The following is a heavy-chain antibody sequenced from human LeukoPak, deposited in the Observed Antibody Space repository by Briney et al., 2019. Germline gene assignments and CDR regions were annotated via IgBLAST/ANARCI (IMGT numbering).Heavy chain of an antibody. CDR2: ISYDGSNK. CDR3: ARDQEWAAAVNTFDY. J-gene: IGHJ4*02. V-gene: IGHV3-30*04. CDR1: GFTFSSYA. D-gene: IGHD6-13*01. Sequence: GGSLRLSCAASGFTFSSYAMHGVRQARGKGLEGVAVISYDGSNKYYADSVKGRFTISRDNSKNTLYLQMNSLRAEDTAVYYCARDQEWAAAVNTFDYWGQGTLVTVSS.